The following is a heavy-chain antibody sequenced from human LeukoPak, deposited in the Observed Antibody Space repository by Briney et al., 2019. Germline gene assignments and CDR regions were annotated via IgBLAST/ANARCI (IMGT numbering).Heavy chain of an antibody. J-gene: IGHJ4*02. CDR2: ISSSSSYI. CDR1: GFTFSSYA. V-gene: IGHV3-21*01. Sequence: GGSLRLSCAASGFTFSSYAMSWVRQAPGKGLEWVSSISSSSSYIYYADSVKGRFTISRDNAKNSLYLQMNSLRAEDTAVYYCARGTDSNLIDYWGQGTLVTVSS. CDR3: ARGTDSNLIDY. D-gene: IGHD4-11*01.